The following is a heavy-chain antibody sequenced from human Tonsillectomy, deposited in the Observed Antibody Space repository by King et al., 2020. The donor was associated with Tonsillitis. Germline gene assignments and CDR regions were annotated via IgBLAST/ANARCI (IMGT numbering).Heavy chain of an antibody. V-gene: IGHV4-59*01. D-gene: IGHD1-1*01. CDR1: GGSISSYY. J-gene: IGHJ2*01. CDR2: IYYSGST. Sequence: VQLQESGPGLVKPSETLSLTCTVSGGSISSYYWSWIRQPPGKGLEWIGYIYYSGSTNYNPSLKSRVTISVDTSKNQFSLKLSSVTAAYTAVYYCARTTGGANWYFDLWGRGTLVTVSS. CDR3: ARTTGGANWYFDL.